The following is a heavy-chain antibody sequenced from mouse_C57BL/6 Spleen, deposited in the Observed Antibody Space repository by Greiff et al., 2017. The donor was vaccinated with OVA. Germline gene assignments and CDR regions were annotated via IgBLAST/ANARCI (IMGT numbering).Heavy chain of an antibody. D-gene: IGHD4-1*01. J-gene: IGHJ3*01. CDR2: IDPETGGT. CDR1: GYTFTDYE. Sequence: QVQLQHSGAELVRPGASVTLSCKASGYTFTDYEMHWVKQTPVHGLEWIGAIDPETGGTAYNQKFKGKAILTADKSSSTAYMELRSLTSEDSAVYYCTRSLLGWGQGTLVTVSA. CDR3: TRSLLG. V-gene: IGHV1-15*01.